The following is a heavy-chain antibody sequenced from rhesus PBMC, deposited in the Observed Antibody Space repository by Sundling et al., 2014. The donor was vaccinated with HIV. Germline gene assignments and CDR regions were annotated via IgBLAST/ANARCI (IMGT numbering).Heavy chain of an antibody. D-gene: IGHD1-26*01. CDR3: ARMNVWNYRLDS. CDR1: GGSISSYY. V-gene: IGHV4-173*01. CDR2: ISGSGGST. Sequence: QVHLQESGPGVVKPSETLSLTCAVSGGSISSYYWSWIRQPPGKGLEWIGRISGSGGSTDYNPSLKSRVTISTDTSKNQLSLKLSSVTAADTAVYFCARMNVWNYRLDSWGQGVLVTVSS. J-gene: IGHJ4*01.